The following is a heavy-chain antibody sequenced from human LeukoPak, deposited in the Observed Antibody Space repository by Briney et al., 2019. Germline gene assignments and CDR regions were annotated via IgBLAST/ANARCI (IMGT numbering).Heavy chain of an antibody. CDR3: ATIYLASRGFGSFNI. CDR1: VDTFTAYY. J-gene: IGHJ3*02. D-gene: IGHD3-22*01. CDR2: INPNSGGT. V-gene: IGHV1-2*02. Sequence: APVKVSYKATVDTFTAYYMHWLRQAPGHGPEWMGWINPNSGGTNYAQKFQGRVTMTRDTSISTAYMELSRLRSDDTAVYYCATIYLASRGFGSFNIWGQGTMVTVSS.